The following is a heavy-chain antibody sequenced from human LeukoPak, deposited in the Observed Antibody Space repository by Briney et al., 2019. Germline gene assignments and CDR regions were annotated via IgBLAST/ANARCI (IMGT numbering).Heavy chain of an antibody. CDR1: GDSVSSNSAA. V-gene: IGHV6-1*01. CDR2: TYYRSKWYN. D-gene: IGHD3-3*01. J-gene: IGHJ5*02. Sequence: SQTLSLTCAISGDSVSSNSAAWNWIRQSPSRGLEWLGRTYYRSKWYNAYAVSVKSRITINPDTSKNQFSLQLNSVTPEDTAVYYCVSSSFPWSPPYYGLHLTPWGQGTLVTVSS. CDR3: VSSSFPWSPPYYGLHLTP.